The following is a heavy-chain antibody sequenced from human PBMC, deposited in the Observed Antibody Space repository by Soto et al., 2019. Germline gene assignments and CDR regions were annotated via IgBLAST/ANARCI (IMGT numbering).Heavy chain of an antibody. CDR2: ISGSGGNT. CDR1: GFTFTIYA. Sequence: GGSVRLSCAASGFTFTIYAMSWVRQAPGKGLEWVSGISGSGGNTYYADSVKGRFTISRDNSKNTLYLQMNSLRAEDTAVYYCANNWDCSVCLCFSYYSYDVDFSGQGTTVTGSS. J-gene: IGHJ6*02. V-gene: IGHV3-23*01. D-gene: IGHD3-16*01. CDR3: ANNWDCSVCLCFSYYSYDVDF.